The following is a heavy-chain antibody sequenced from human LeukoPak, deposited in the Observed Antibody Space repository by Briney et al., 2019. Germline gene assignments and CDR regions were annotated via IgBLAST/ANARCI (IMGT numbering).Heavy chain of an antibody. Sequence: PSETLSLTCTVSGYSISSGYYWSWIRQPPGKGLEWIGEINHRGSTNYNPSLKSRVTISVDTSKNQFSLKLSSVTAADTAVYYCARGDQFWRELLGYYFDYWGQGTLVTVSS. CDR3: ARGDQFWRELLGYYFDY. V-gene: IGHV4-38-2*02. CDR1: GYSISSGYY. CDR2: INHRGST. J-gene: IGHJ4*02. D-gene: IGHD1-26*01.